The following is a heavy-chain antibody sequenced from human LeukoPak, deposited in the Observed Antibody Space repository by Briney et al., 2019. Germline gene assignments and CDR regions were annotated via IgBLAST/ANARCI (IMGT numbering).Heavy chain of an antibody. CDR1: GFTFSSYG. V-gene: IGHV3-23*01. Sequence: GGSLRLSCAASGFTFSSYGMRWVRQAPGKGLEWVSAISGSGGSTYYADSVKGRFTISRDNSKNTLYLQMNSLRAEDTAVYYCAKDRALVVAGRVYWGQGTLVTVSS. J-gene: IGHJ4*02. CDR3: AKDRALVVAGRVY. D-gene: IGHD6-19*01. CDR2: ISGSGGST.